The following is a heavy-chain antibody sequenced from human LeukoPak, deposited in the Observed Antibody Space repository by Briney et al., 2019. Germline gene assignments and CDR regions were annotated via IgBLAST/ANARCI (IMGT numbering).Heavy chain of an antibody. V-gene: IGHV3-7*01. CDR2: TKQDGNEK. Sequence: GGSLRLSCAASGFTFSSYWMSWVRQAPGKGPEWVANTKQDGNEKYYVDSVKGRFTISRDNTKSSLYLQMDSLRAEDTTVYYCARDPGGYMDVWGKGTTVTISS. D-gene: IGHD3-10*01. CDR3: ARDPGGYMDV. CDR1: GFTFSSYW. J-gene: IGHJ6*03.